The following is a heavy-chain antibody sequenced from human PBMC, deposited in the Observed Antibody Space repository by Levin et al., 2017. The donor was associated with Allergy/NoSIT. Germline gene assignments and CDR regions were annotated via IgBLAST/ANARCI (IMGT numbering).Heavy chain of an antibody. D-gene: IGHD2-2*01. CDR1: GFSVSDIY. CDR2: TYTGGAT. CDR3: AGNLPFDP. Sequence: SCAVSGFSVSDIYMSWVRQAPGKGLEWVSVTYTGGATYYADSVKDRFTMYRDNSKNTVYLHMTNLRAEDTALYSCAGNLPFDPWGQGTLVTVSS. V-gene: IGHV3-66*01. J-gene: IGHJ5*02.